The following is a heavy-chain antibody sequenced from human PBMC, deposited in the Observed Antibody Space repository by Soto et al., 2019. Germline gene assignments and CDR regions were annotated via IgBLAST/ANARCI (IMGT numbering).Heavy chain of an antibody. J-gene: IGHJ4*02. CDR2: ISGSGGSA. V-gene: IGHV3-23*01. CDR1: GFMFSSYA. D-gene: IGHD5-18*01. CDR3: AKGGRDTAMAGIDFDY. Sequence: GGSLRLSCAASGFMFSSYAMSWVRQAPGKGLEWVSGISGSGGSAFYADSVKGRFTISRDNSKNTLYLQMNSLRAEDTAVYYCAKGGRDTAMAGIDFDYWGQGTLVTVSS.